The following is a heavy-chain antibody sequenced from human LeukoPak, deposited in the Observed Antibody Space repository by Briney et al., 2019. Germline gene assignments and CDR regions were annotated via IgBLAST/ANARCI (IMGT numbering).Heavy chain of an antibody. CDR2: INPNGGGT. J-gene: IGHJ4*02. CDR1: GYTFTSYY. D-gene: IGHD2-2*01. Sequence: GASVKVSCKTSGYTFTSYYMHWMRQAPGQGLEWVGMINPNGGGTSSAQKFQGRVTRTRDTSTSTVYMDLSSLRSEDTAIYYCARRGGCISTSCNLDYWGQGTLVTVSS. V-gene: IGHV1-46*03. CDR3: ARRGGCISTSCNLDY.